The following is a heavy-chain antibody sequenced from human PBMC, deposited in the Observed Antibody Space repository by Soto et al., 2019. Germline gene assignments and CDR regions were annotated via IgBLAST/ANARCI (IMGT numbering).Heavy chain of an antibody. CDR1: GDSVSSNNAA. CDR2: TSYRSKWYH. V-gene: IGHV6-1*01. D-gene: IGHD4-17*01. CDR3: ARTNGYLDY. Sequence: QVQLQQSGPGLVKPSQTLSLTCAISGDSVSSNNAAWNWIRQSPSRGLEWLGRTSYRSKWYHEDAASVKGRITINPDTSKNQFSLQLNSVTPEDAAVYYCARTNGYLDYWGQGTLVTVSS. J-gene: IGHJ4*02.